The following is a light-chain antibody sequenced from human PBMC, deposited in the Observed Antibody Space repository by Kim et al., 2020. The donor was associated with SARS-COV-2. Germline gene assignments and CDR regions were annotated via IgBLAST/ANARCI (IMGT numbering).Light chain of an antibody. CDR1: SSDVGGYNY. Sequence: QSALTQPRSVSGSPGQSVTISCTGTSSDVGGYNYVSWYQQHPGKTPKLMIYDVSQRPSGVPDRFSGSKSGNTASLTISGLQAEDEADYYCCSYAGSYPLYVLGTGTKVTVL. J-gene: IGLJ1*01. CDR2: DVS. CDR3: CSYAGSYPLYV. V-gene: IGLV2-11*01.